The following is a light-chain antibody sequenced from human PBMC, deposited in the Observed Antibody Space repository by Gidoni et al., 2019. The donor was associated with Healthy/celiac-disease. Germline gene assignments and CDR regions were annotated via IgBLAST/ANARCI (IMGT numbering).Light chain of an antibody. J-gene: IGLJ2*01. Sequence: QSVLTQPPSASGTPGQRVTISCSGSSSNIGSNTVNWYQQLPGTAPKPLIYSNNPRPSGVPDRFSGSKSGTSASLAISGLQSEDEADYYRAAWDDSLNGVVFGGGTKLTVL. CDR3: AAWDDSLNGVV. CDR1: SSNIGSNT. CDR2: SNN. V-gene: IGLV1-44*01.